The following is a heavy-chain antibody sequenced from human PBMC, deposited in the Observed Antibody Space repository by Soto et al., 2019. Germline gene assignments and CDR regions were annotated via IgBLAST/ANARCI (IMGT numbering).Heavy chain of an antibody. Sequence: QVQLQQWGAGLLKPSETQSLTCAVYGGSFSGYYWSWIRQPPGKGLEWIGEINHSGSTNYNPSLKSRVTISVDTSKNQFSLKLSSVTAADTAVYYCARVGVSYCSSTSCYYNWFDPWGQGTLVTVSS. D-gene: IGHD2-2*01. CDR1: GGSFSGYY. V-gene: IGHV4-34*01. CDR3: ARVGVSYCSSTSCYYNWFDP. CDR2: INHSGST. J-gene: IGHJ5*02.